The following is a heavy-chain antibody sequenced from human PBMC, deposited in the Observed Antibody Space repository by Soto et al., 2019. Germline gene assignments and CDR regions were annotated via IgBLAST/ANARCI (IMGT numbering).Heavy chain of an antibody. J-gene: IGHJ6*02. CDR3: ARGEYYDFWSGYSYYYGMDV. Sequence: ASVKVSCKASGYTFTSYDINWVRQATGQGLEWMGWMNPNSGNTGYAQKFQGRVTMTRNTSISTAYMELSSLRSEDTAVYYCARGEYYDFWSGYSYYYGMDVWGQVTTVPVS. V-gene: IGHV1-8*01. CDR2: MNPNSGNT. D-gene: IGHD3-3*01. CDR1: GYTFTSYD.